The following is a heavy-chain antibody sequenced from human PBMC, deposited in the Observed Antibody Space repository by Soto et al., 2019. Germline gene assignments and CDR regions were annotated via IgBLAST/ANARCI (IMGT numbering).Heavy chain of an antibody. CDR1: GYTFTTSY. V-gene: IGHV1-46*01. Sequence: GASVKVSCKASGYTFTTSYIHWVRQAPGQGLEWMGLINPTDGRTGHAQKLHGRLTMTRATSTGTVYMELSSLTSEDTAVYYCARRIKSNRWNWFDPWGQGTLVTVSS. D-gene: IGHD2-15*01. J-gene: IGHJ5*02. CDR2: INPTDGRT. CDR3: ARRIKSNRWNWFDP.